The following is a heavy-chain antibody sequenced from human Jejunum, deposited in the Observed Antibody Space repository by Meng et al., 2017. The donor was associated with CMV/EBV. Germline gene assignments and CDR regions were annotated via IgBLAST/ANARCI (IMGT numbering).Heavy chain of an antibody. CDR1: RGSLSFYY. CDR2: IFTTGST. V-gene: IGHV4-4*07. J-gene: IGHJ4*02. D-gene: IGHD3-22*01. CDR3: VRETDMTVGPHFDY. Sequence: QLQQSGAGLLKPSDTLSLTCTVSRGSLSFYYWSWIRKPAGKGLEWIGRIFTTGSTNYHPSLKSRVTMSVDTSKNQISLRLTSVTAADTAIYYCVRETDMTVGPHFDYWGQGALVTVSS.